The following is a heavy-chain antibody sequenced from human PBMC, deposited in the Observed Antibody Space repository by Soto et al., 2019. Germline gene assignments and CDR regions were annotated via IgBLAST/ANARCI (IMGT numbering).Heavy chain of an antibody. J-gene: IGHJ6*02. CDR3: ACIFSGGCSYGFYYYGKDV. Sequence: NPSETLSLTCTVSGGSISSSSYYWGWIRQPPGKGLEWIGSIFYSGSTYYNPSLKSRVTISVDMSKNQFSLKLSSVTAADTAVYYCACIFSGGCSYGFYYYGKDVWGQGTTVTVSS. D-gene: IGHD5-18*01. V-gene: IGHV4-39*01. CDR2: IFYSGST. CDR1: GGSISSSSYY.